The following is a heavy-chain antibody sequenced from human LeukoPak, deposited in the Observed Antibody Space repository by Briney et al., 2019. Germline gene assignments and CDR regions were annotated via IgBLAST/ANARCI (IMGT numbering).Heavy chain of an antibody. J-gene: IGHJ6*03. V-gene: IGHV3-21*05. CDR3: AFGSGREGYMDV. CDR1: GFTFSSYS. Sequence: GGSLRLSCAASGFTFSSYSMNWVRQAPGKGPEWVSYISSGGSDTFYADSVKGRFTISRDNAKNSLYLQMNSLRAEDTAVYYCAFGSGREGYMDVWGKGTTVSVYS. D-gene: IGHD3-10*01. CDR2: ISSGGSDT.